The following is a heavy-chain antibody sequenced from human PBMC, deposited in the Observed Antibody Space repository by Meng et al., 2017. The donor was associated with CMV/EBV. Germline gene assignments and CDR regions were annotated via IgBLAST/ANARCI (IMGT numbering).Heavy chain of an antibody. J-gene: IGHJ6*02. CDR1: GGSFSSYT. Sequence: SAKVSCKASGGSFSSYTISWVRQAPAQGREWMGRIIPIRGIANYAQKFQGRLTITADKSTSTAYMELSSLRSEDTAVYYCARGFYYDICTGYYAKRDNYYYYGMDVWGQGTTVTVSS. D-gene: IGHD3-9*01. CDR3: ARGFYYDICTGYYAKRDNYYYYGMDV. V-gene: IGHV1-69*02. CDR2: IIPIRGIA.